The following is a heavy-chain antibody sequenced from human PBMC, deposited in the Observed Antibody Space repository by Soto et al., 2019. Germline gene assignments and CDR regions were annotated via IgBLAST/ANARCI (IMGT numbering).Heavy chain of an antibody. Sequence: QVQLVQSGTEVKEPGASVKVSCKASGYTFTSYSIHWVRQAPGQGLEWMGIISPSDDRTTYAQKFQGRATMIWDRPTSTVYMELSSLSFDDTAVYHCAIGFCGSRCYYFENWCHGPLIVVSS. J-gene: IGHJ4*01. CDR1: GYTFTSYS. CDR3: AIGFCGSRCYYFEN. D-gene: IGHD2-2*01. V-gene: IGHV1-46*01. CDR2: ISPSDDRT.